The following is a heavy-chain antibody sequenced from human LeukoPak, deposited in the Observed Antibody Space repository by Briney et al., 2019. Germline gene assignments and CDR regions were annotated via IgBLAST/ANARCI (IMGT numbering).Heavy chain of an antibody. CDR3: ARLDSPYYYDFRSGYDY. Sequence: QPGGSLRLSCAASGFTFSSYAMHWVRQAPGKGLEYVSAISSNGGSTYYANSVKGRFTISRDNSKNTLYLQMGSLRAEDMAVYYCARLDSPYYYDFRSGYDYWGQGTLVIVSS. V-gene: IGHV3-64*01. J-gene: IGHJ4*02. D-gene: IGHD3-3*01. CDR1: GFTFSSYA. CDR2: ISSNGGST.